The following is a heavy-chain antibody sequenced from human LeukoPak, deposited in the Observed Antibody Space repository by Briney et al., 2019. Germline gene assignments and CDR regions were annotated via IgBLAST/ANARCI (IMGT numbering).Heavy chain of an antibody. Sequence: GASVKVSCKASGGTFSSYAISWVRQAPGQGLEWMGRIIPILGTANYAQKFQGRVTITADKSTSTAYMELSSLRSDDTAVYYCARGSRKTYDSSGSVLDYWAREPWSPSPQ. V-gene: IGHV1-69*04. J-gene: IGHJ4*02. D-gene: IGHD3-22*01. CDR1: GGTFSSYA. CDR3: ARGSRKTYDSSGSVLDY. CDR2: IIPILGTA.